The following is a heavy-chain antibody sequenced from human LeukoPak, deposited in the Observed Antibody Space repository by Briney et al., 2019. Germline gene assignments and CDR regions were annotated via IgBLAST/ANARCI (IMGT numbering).Heavy chain of an antibody. J-gene: IGHJ4*02. CDR2: IIPILDIA. CDR1: GDTFDNYS. Sequence: ASVKVSCKTSGDTFDNYSFRWVRPAPGQGPAWMGRIIPILDIAKYAQKFQGRLAITADKFTSTVFMELSSLRPDDTAVFYCATGITETSFHFWGQGTLVTVSS. CDR3: ATGITETSFHF. V-gene: IGHV1-69*02. D-gene: IGHD1-20*01.